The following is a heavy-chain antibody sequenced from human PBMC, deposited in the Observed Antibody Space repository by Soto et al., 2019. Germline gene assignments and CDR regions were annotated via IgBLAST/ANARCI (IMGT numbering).Heavy chain of an antibody. J-gene: IGHJ4*02. CDR1: GYTFTSYF. Sequence: QLRQSGAEVKKPGASVKVSCKASGYTFTSYFMHWVRQAPGQGPEWMGIINPSGGSTSYAQKFHGRVTLTRDQSPTTVSMELSSLRSDDTAVYYCARGEFLGYCSGVSCAYRRYFDYWGQGTQVTVSS. CDR3: ARGEFLGYCSGVSCAYRRYFDY. CDR2: INPSGGST. D-gene: IGHD2-15*01. V-gene: IGHV1-46*01.